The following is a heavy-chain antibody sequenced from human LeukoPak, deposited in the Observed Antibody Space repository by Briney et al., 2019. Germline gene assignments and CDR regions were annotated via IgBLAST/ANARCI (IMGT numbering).Heavy chain of an antibody. CDR2: IKSDGSEK. J-gene: IGHJ4*02. CDR3: ARNYYFGY. CDR1: GFTSSNYY. V-gene: IGHV3-7*05. D-gene: IGHD3-10*01. Sequence: PGESLRLSCAASGFTSSNYYMPWVRQPPGKGLEGVATIKSDGSEKYYVDSVKGRFTISRDNAENSLYLQMNSLRVEDTAVYYCARNYYFGYWGQGTLVTVSS.